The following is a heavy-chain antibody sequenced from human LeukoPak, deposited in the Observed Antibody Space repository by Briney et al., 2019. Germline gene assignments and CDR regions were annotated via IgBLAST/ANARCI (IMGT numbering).Heavy chain of an antibody. Sequence: ASVKVSCKASGYTFTSYDINWVRQATGQGLEWMGWMNPNSGNTGYAQKFQGRVTMTRNTSISTAYMELSSLRSEDTAVYYCARGLNVGTFSSSWFAPSIGMDVWGQGTTVTVSS. CDR2: MNPNSGNT. V-gene: IGHV1-8*01. CDR1: GYTFTSYD. J-gene: IGHJ6*02. D-gene: IGHD6-13*01. CDR3: ARGLNVGTFSSSWFAPSIGMDV.